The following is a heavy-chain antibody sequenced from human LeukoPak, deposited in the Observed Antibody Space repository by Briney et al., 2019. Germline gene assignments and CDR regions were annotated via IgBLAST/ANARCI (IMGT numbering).Heavy chain of an antibody. CDR1: GFTFSSYR. CDR2: ISSSSSTI. D-gene: IGHD6-19*01. J-gene: IGHJ4*02. CDR3: ARDPPSGWYGATFDY. V-gene: IGHV3-48*01. Sequence: GGSLRLSCAASGFTFSSYRMNWVRQAPGKGLEWVSYISSSSSTIYYADSVKGRFTISRDNAKNSLYLQMNSLRAEDTAVYYCARDPPSGWYGATFDYWGQGTLVTVSS.